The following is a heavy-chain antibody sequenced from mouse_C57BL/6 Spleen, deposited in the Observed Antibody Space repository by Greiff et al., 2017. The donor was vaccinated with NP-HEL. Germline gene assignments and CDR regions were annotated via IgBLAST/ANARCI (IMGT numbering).Heavy chain of an antibody. CDR3: ARHLTTVVARYFDV. CDR1: GFTFSDYY. Sequence: EVHLVESGGGLVQPGGSLKLSCAASGFTFSDYYMYWVRQTPEKRLEWVAYISNGGGSTYYPDTVKGRFTISRDNAKNTLYLQMSRLKSEDTAMYYCARHLTTVVARYFDVWGTGTTVTVSS. V-gene: IGHV5-12*01. D-gene: IGHD1-1*01. CDR2: ISNGGGST. J-gene: IGHJ1*03.